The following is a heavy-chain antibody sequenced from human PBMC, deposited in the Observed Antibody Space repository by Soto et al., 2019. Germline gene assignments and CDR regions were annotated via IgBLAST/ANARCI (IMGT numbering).Heavy chain of an antibody. CDR1: GFSVSSNY. D-gene: IGHD3-10*01. CDR3: ASRYYYGSGSYYYDAFDI. V-gene: IGHV3-66*01. CDR2: IYSGGGTT. Sequence: GGSLRLSCAASGFSVSSNYMIWVRQAPGRGLEWVSVIYSGGGTTHYADSVKGGFTISRDNWKNTLYLQMNSLRTEDTAVYYCASRYYYGSGSYYYDAFDIWGQGTMVTVSS. J-gene: IGHJ3*02.